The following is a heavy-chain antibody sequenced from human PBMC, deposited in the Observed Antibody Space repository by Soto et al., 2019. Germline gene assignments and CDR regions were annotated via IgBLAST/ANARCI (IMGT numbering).Heavy chain of an antibody. Sequence: QVQLVESGGGVVQPGRSLRLSCAASGFTFSSYGMHWVRQAPGKGLEWVAVIWYDGSNKYFADSVKGRFSISRDNSKNTLYLKMNSLRVEDAAVYYCSRGPVEMAKITTGGFDYWGQGALVTVSS. D-gene: IGHD5-12*01. V-gene: IGHV3-33*01. CDR3: SRGPVEMAKITTGGFDY. J-gene: IGHJ4*02. CDR2: IWYDGSNK. CDR1: GFTFSSYG.